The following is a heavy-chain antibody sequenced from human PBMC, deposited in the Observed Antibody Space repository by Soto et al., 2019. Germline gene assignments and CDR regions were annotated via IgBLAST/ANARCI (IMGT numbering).Heavy chain of an antibody. CDR2: ISYDGSNK. J-gene: IGHJ6*02. CDR3: ARDPRAGGDYSYGMDV. V-gene: IGHV3-30*03. CDR1: GFTFSSYG. D-gene: IGHD3-16*01. Sequence: PGGSLGLSSSASGFTFSSYGMHGVRQAPGKGLEWVAVISYDGSNKYYADSVKGRFTISRDNSKNTLFLQMNSLRVEDTAVYYCARDPRAGGDYSYGMDVWGQGTAVTVSS.